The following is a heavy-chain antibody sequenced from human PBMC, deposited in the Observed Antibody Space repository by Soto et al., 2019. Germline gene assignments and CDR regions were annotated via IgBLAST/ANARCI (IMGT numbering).Heavy chain of an antibody. CDR2: INPNSGGT. CDR3: ARDQRSNYDFWSRYVPYYYYYGMDV. D-gene: IGHD3-3*01. V-gene: IGHV1-2*04. J-gene: IGHJ6*02. Sequence: QVQLVQSGAEVKKPGASVKVSCKASGYTFTGYYMHWVRQAPGQGLEWMGWINPNSGGTNYAQKFQGWVTMTRDTSISTAYMELSRLRSDDTAVYYCARDQRSNYDFWSRYVPYYYYYGMDVWGQGTTVTVS. CDR1: GYTFTGYY.